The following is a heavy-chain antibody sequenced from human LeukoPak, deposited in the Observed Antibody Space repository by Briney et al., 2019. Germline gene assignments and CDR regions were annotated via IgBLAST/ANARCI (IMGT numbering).Heavy chain of an antibody. Sequence: GGSLRLSCAASGFTFSSYSMNWVRQAPGKGLEWVSYISSSSSTIYYADSVKGRFTISRDNAKNSLYLQMNSLRAEDTAVYYCARDTGLLSKGELYFDYWGQGTLVTVSS. V-gene: IGHV3-48*01. D-gene: IGHD2-2*01. CDR2: ISSSSSTI. J-gene: IGHJ4*02. CDR3: ARDTGLLSKGELYFDY. CDR1: GFTFSSYS.